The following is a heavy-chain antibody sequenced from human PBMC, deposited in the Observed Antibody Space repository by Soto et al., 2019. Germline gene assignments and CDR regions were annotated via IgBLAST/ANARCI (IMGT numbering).Heavy chain of an antibody. CDR1: GGSFSGYY. D-gene: IGHD3-10*01. Sequence: PSETLSLTCAVYGGSFSGYYWSWIRQPPGKGLEWIGEINHSGSTNYNPSLKSRVTISVDTSKNQFSLKLSSVTAADTAVYYCARGIWFGDPGDYWGQGTLVTVSS. J-gene: IGHJ4*02. CDR2: INHSGST. V-gene: IGHV4-34*01. CDR3: ARGIWFGDPGDY.